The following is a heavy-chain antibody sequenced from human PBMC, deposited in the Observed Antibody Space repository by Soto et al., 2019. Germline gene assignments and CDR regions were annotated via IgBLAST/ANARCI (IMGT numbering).Heavy chain of an antibody. V-gene: IGHV4-59*01. J-gene: IGHJ4*02. D-gene: IGHD5-12*01. CDR2: FSYTGST. CDR1: GGSISRYC. CDR3: ARAVASYFDY. Sequence: SETLSLTCTVSGGSISRYCWTWIRQPPGKGLEWIGYFSYTGSTSYNPSLKSRVTISVDTSKNQFSLKLSSVTAADTAVYYCARAVASYFDYWGQGTLVTVSS.